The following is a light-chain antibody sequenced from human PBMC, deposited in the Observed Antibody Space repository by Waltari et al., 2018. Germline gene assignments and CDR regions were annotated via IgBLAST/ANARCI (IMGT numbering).Light chain of an antibody. J-gene: IGLJ3*02. CDR3: LSFDNTLWV. V-gene: IGLV6-57*01. CDR1: RGSIDSNY. Sequence: FMLTQPHSVSESLGKTVTISCTRTRGSIDSNYVQWYQQRPGRSPTTVIYDDYQRPSGVPTRFSASIDRASNSASLTIAGLTTEDEADYYCLSFDNTLWVFGGGTKLTVL. CDR2: DDY.